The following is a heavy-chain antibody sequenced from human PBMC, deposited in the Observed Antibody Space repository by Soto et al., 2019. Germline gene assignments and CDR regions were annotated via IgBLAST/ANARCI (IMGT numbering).Heavy chain of an antibody. CDR1: GFTFSSYA. CDR2: ISGNGGST. Sequence: EVQLVESGGGLVQPGGSLRLSGEASGFTFSSYARHWVRQAPGKGLEYVSAISGNGGSTYYANSVKGRFTISRDNSKNTLYLQMGSLRAEDMAVYYCARRTPGWYFDLWGRGTLVTVSS. CDR3: ARRTPGWYFDL. V-gene: IGHV3-64*01. J-gene: IGHJ2*01.